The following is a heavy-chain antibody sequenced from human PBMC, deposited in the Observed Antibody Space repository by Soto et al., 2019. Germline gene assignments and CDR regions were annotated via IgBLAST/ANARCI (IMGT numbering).Heavy chain of an antibody. Sequence: ASVKVSCKASGYTFTSYYMHWVRQAPGQGLEWMGIINPSGGSTSYAQRFQGRVTMTRDTSTSTVYMELSSLRSEDTAVYYCAREDVADAFDIWGQGTMVTVSS. J-gene: IGHJ3*02. CDR3: AREDVADAFDI. D-gene: IGHD5-12*01. CDR1: GYTFTSYY. V-gene: IGHV1-46*03. CDR2: INPSGGST.